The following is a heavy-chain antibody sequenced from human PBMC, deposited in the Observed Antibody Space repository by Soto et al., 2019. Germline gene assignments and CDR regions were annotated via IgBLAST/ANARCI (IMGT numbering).Heavy chain of an antibody. CDR1: GFIFSSYA. V-gene: IGHV3-64D*06. Sequence: PXGSLRLSCPAAGFIFSSYAMHWVRQAPGKGLEYVSAISSNGGSTYYADSVKGRFTISRDNSKNTLYLQMSSLRAEDTAVYYCVNSAGTGEYYFDYWGQGTLVTVSS. J-gene: IGHJ4*02. D-gene: IGHD6-13*01. CDR2: ISSNGGST. CDR3: VNSAGTGEYYFDY.